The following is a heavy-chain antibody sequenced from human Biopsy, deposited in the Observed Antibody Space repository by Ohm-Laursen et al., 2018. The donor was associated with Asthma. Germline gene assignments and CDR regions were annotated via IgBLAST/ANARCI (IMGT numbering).Heavy chain of an antibody. CDR1: GGTFSNFA. Sequence: SVKVSCKAPGGTFSNFAISWVRQAPGQGLEWLGGIMTVFGTTNYAQKFQGRVTITADESTSTAYMEVTSLRSEDTAIYYCARCQVGYSSGWSLLLKKIYYSGMNVWGQGTAVTVSS. D-gene: IGHD6-19*01. V-gene: IGHV1-69*13. J-gene: IGHJ6*02. CDR2: IMTVFGTT. CDR3: ARCQVGYSSGWSLLLKKIYYSGMNV.